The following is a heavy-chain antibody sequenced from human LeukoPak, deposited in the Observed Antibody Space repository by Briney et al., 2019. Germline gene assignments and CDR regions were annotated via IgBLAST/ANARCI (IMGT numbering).Heavy chain of an antibody. V-gene: IGHV1-18*01. CDR1: GYTFTSYG. Sequence: ASVKVSCKASGYTFTSYGISWVRQAPGQGVEWLGWISAYNGNTNYAQKLQGRVTMTTDTSTSTAYMELRSLRSDDTAVYYCARGTPGYSYGSVPFDYWGQGTLVTVSS. J-gene: IGHJ4*02. D-gene: IGHD5-18*01. CDR2: ISAYNGNT. CDR3: ARGTPGYSYGSVPFDY.